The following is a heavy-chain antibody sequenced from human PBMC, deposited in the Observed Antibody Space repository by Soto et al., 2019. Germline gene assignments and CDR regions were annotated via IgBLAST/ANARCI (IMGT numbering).Heavy chain of an antibody. CDR1: GFTFTNYA. Sequence: EVQLLESGGGLVQPGGSLRLSCAASGFTFTNYAMTWVRQAPGKGLEWVSISSGSGSGGSTNYADSVKGRFTISRDNSKNTLYLQMNSLRVEDTAVYYCAKERDDYRNYVFDYWGQGTLVTVSS. CDR2: SSGSGSGGST. J-gene: IGHJ4*02. D-gene: IGHD4-4*01. CDR3: AKERDDYRNYVFDY. V-gene: IGHV3-23*01.